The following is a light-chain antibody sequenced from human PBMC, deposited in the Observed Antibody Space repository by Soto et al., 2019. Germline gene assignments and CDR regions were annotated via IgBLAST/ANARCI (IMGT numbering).Light chain of an antibody. V-gene: IGKV3-11*01. J-gene: IGKJ2*01. CDR3: HQRSNWPYT. Sequence: EIVLTQSPATLSLSPGERATLSCRASQSVSSYLVWYQQKPGHAPRLLIYDASNRATGIPARFSGSGSGTDFTLPISSLEPEDFAAYYGHQRSNWPYTFGQGTKLEIK. CDR2: DAS. CDR1: QSVSSY.